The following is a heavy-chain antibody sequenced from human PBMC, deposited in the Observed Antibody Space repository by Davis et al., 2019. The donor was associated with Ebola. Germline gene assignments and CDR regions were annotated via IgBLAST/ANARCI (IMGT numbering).Heavy chain of an antibody. V-gene: IGHV1-46*01. CDR3: ARGGNWNYDYYYYGMDV. CDR1: GYTFTSYY. Sequence: ASVKVSCKASGYTFTSYYMHWVRQAPGQGLEWMGIINPSGGSTSYAQKFQGRVTMTRDTSTSTVYMELSSLRSEDTAVYYCARGGNWNYDYYYYGMDVWGQGTTVTVSS. D-gene: IGHD1-7*01. J-gene: IGHJ6*02. CDR2: INPSGGST.